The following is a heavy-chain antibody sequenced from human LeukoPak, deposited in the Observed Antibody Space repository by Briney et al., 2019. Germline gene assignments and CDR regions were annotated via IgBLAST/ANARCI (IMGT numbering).Heavy chain of an antibody. J-gene: IGHJ1*01. V-gene: IGHV1-69*04. Sequence: SVKVSCKASGGTFSSYAISWVRQAPGQGLEWMGRIIPILGIANYAQKFQGRVTITTDESTSTAYMELSSLRSEDTAVYYCARDSSSWYSLVGYFQHWGQGTLVTVSS. CDR2: IIPILGIA. CDR1: GGTFSSYA. D-gene: IGHD6-13*01. CDR3: ARDSSSWYSLVGYFQH.